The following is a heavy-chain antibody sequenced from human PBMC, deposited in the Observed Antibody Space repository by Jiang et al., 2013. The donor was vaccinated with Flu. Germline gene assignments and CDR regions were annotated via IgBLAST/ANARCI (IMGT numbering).Heavy chain of an antibody. CDR2: INHSGST. Sequence: LLKPSETLSLTCAVYGGSFSGYYWSWIRQPPGKGLEWIGEINHSGSTNYNPSLKSRVTISVDTSKNQFSLKLSSVTAADTAVYYCARGLGGVVVPAATVGWGQGTLVTVSS. J-gene: IGHJ4*02. D-gene: IGHD2-2*01. CDR3: ARGLGGVVVPAATVG. V-gene: IGHV4-34*01. CDR1: GGSFSGYY.